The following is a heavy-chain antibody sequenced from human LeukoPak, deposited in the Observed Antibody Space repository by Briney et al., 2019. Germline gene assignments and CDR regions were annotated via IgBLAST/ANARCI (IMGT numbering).Heavy chain of an antibody. CDR3: ARVGWFGKGYYYGMDV. J-gene: IGHJ6*04. CDR2: INHSGST. D-gene: IGHD3-10*01. CDR1: GGSFSGYY. Sequence: SETLSLTCAVYGGSFSGYYWSWIRQLPGKGLEWIGEINHSGSTNYNPSLKSRVTISVDTSKNQFSLKLSSVTAADTAVYYCARVGWFGKGYYYGMDVWGKGTTVTVSS. V-gene: IGHV4-34*01.